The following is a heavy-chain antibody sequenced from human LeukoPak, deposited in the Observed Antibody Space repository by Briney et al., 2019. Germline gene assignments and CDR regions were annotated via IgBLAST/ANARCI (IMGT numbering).Heavy chain of an antibody. CDR1: GFSFSSYA. CDR3: AKELWSRGTS. J-gene: IGHJ1*01. CDR2: ISSSGSTI. Sequence: GGSLRLSCATSGFSFSSYAMSWVRQAPGKGLEWVSYISSSGSTIYYADSVEGRFTISRDNAKNSLYLQMNSLRAEDTGVYYCAKELWSRGTSWGQGTLVTVSS. D-gene: IGHD2-21*01. V-gene: IGHV3-48*04.